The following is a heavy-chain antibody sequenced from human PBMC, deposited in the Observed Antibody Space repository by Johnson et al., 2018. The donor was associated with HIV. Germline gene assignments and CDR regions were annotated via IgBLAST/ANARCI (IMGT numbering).Heavy chain of an antibody. Sequence: VQLVESGGGLIQPGGSLRLSCAASGFTVSSNYMNWVRQAPGKGLEWVSVIYSCGSTFYADSVKGRFTISRDSSQNTLYLQMNNLRAEDTAVYYCARDPLTLTTTLDAFDLWGQGTMVTVSS. CDR3: ARDPLTLTTTLDAFDL. CDR1: GFTVSSNY. V-gene: IGHV3-53*01. J-gene: IGHJ3*01. CDR2: IYSCGST. D-gene: IGHD4-17*01.